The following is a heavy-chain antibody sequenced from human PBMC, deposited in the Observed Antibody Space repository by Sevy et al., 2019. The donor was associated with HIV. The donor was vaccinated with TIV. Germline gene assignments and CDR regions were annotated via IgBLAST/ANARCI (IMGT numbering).Heavy chain of an antibody. CDR1: GFSISTHA. CDR3: AAGDTAFLADLYF. Sequence: GGSLRLSCGASGFSISTHAMNWVRQAPGRGLEWISGISATDGSTHYADSVKGRFTISRDKSKNTVHLQMNSLRAEDMDLCYCAAGDTAFLADLYFWGQGTLVTVSS. CDR2: ISATDGST. D-gene: IGHD5-18*01. V-gene: IGHV3-23*01. J-gene: IGHJ4*02.